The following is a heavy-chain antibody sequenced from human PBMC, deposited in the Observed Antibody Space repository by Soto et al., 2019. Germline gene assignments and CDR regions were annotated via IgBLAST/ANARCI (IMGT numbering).Heavy chain of an antibody. CDR2: IYYSGNT. CDR1: GGSISSSSYY. V-gene: IGHV4-39*02. D-gene: IGHD2-15*01. Sequence: SETLSLSCTVSGGSISSSSYYWGWIRQPPGKGLEWIGSIYYSGNTYYTPSLKSRVTISVDTSKNQFSLKLSSVTAADTAVYYCAREGGRYCTGGSCQVDYWGQGTLVTVSS. CDR3: AREGGRYCTGGSCQVDY. J-gene: IGHJ4*02.